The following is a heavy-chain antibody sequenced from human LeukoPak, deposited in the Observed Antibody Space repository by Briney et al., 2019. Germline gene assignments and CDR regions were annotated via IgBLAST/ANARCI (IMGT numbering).Heavy chain of an antibody. CDR1: GFTFSSYA. J-gene: IGHJ4*02. D-gene: IGHD6-13*01. CDR3: AGDLHSSSWYYFDY. V-gene: IGHV3-30*04. CDR2: ISYDGSNK. Sequence: PGGSLRLSCAASGFTFSSYAMHWVRQAPGKGLEWVAVISYDGSNKYYADSVKGRFTISRDNSKNTLYLQMSSLRAEDTAVYYCAGDLHSSSWYYFDYWGQGTLVTVSS.